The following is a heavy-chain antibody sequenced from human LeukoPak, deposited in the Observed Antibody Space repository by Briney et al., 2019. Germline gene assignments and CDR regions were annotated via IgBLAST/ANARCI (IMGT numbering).Heavy chain of an antibody. CDR2: ISGSGNRT. J-gene: IGHJ6*02. V-gene: IGHV3-23*01. D-gene: IGHD2-15*01. Sequence: GGSLRLSCAASGFTFSSYAMSWVRQAPGKGLEWVSSISGSGNRTYYADSVKGRFTISRDNSKNTLFLQMNSLRAEDTAVYYCARNLYCGGGSCYPSALGMDVWGQGTTVTVSS. CDR3: ARNLYCGGGSCYPSALGMDV. CDR1: GFTFSSYA.